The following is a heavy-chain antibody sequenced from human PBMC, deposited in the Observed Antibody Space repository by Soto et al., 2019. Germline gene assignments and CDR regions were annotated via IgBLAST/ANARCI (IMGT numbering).Heavy chain of an antibody. J-gene: IGHJ4*02. D-gene: IGHD2-2*01. Sequence: GGSLRLSCAASGFTFSSYAMSWVRQAPGKGLEWVSAISGSGGSTYYADSVKGRFTISRDNSKNTLYLQMNSLRAEDTAVYYCAKGKYQLPTTVIAVPDYWGQGTLVTVSS. CDR1: GFTFSSYA. CDR2: ISGSGGST. V-gene: IGHV3-23*01. CDR3: AKGKYQLPTTVIAVPDY.